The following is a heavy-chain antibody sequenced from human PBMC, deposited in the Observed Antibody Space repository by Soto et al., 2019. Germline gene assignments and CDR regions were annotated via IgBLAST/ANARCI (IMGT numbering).Heavy chain of an antibody. V-gene: IGHV3-21*01. CDR2: ISSSSSYI. CDR1: GFTFSSYS. CDR3: ARGIVVVPAAENYYYGMDV. Sequence: PGGSLRLSCAASGFTFSSYSMNWDRQAPGKGLEWVSSISSSSSYIYYADSVKGRFTISRDNAKNSLYLQMNSLRAEDTAVYYCARGIVVVPAAENYYYGMDVWGQGTTVTVSS. J-gene: IGHJ6*02. D-gene: IGHD2-2*01.